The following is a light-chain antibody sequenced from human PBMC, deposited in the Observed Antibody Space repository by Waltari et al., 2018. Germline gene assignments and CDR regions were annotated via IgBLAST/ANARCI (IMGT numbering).Light chain of an antibody. CDR3: QERQNVNN. CDR2: GVS. CDR1: QSVSHH. J-gene: IGKJ2*01. V-gene: IGKV1-39*01. Sequence: DIQLTQSPSSLSASVGDRVTITCRASQSVSHHLNLYQQQPGKATRLLSFGVSSLQSGVPSRFSGSGSETEFTRTISSLQPEDFATYYCQERQNVNNFGQGTKLEIK.